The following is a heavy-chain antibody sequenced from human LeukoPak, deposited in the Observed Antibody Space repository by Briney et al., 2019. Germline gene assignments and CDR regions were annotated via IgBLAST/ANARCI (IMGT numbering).Heavy chain of an antibody. V-gene: IGHV1-69*04. CDR3: ARDPDFWSGYYYMDV. Sequence: GASVKVSCKASGYTFTGYYMHWVRQAPGQGLEWMGRIIPILGIANYAQKFQGRVTITADKSTSTAYMELSSLRSEDTAVYYCARDPDFWSGYYYMDVWGKGTTVTVSS. J-gene: IGHJ6*03. CDR2: IIPILGIA. CDR1: GYTFTGYY. D-gene: IGHD3-3*01.